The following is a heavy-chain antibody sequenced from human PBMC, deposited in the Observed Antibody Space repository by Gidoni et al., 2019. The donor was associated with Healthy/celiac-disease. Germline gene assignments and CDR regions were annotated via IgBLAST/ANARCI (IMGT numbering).Heavy chain of an antibody. CDR1: GFTVSSNY. J-gene: IGHJ6*02. Sequence: EVQLVESGGGLIQPGGSLRLSCAASGFTVSSNYMSWVRQAPGKGLEWVSVIYSGGSTYYADSVKGRFTISRDNSKNTLYLQMNSLRAEDTAVYYCARDRITITKAFYYYYYGMDVWGQGTTVTVSS. D-gene: IGHD3-3*01. CDR2: IYSGGST. CDR3: ARDRITITKAFYYYYYGMDV. V-gene: IGHV3-53*01.